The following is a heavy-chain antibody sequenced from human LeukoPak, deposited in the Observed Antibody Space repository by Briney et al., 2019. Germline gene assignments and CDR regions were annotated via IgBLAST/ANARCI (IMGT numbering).Heavy chain of an antibody. CDR3: ARGEYYYDSSGYYRLFYFDY. J-gene: IGHJ4*02. D-gene: IGHD3-22*01. Sequence: ASVKVSCKASGYTFTGYYMHWVRQAPGQGLEWMGIINPSGGSTSYAQKFQGRVTMTRDTSTSTVYMELSSLRSEDTAVYYCARGEYYYDSSGYYRLFYFDYWGQGTLVTVSS. V-gene: IGHV1-46*01. CDR2: INPSGGST. CDR1: GYTFTGYY.